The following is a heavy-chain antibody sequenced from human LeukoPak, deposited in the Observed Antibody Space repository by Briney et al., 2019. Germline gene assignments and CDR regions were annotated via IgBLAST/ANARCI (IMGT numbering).Heavy chain of an antibody. CDR3: ARDAKVVTAIYYFDY. J-gene: IGHJ4*02. CDR2: IRYDGSNK. V-gene: IGHV3-30*02. D-gene: IGHD2-21*02. Sequence: GGSLRLSCAASGFTFSSYGMHWVRQAPGKRLEWVAFIRYDGSNKYYADSVKGRFTISRDNSKNTLYLQMNSLRAEDTAVYYCARDAKVVTAIYYFDYWGQGTLVTVSS. CDR1: GFTFSSYG.